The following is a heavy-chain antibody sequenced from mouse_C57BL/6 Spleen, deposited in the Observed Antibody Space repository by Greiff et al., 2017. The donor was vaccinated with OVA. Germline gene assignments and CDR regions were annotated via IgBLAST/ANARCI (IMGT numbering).Heavy chain of an antibody. CDR1: GFTFSSYA. CDR2: ISDGGSYT. CDR3: ASNWEGGYYCDY. Sequence: EVKLVESGGGLVKPGGSLKLSCAASGFTFSSYAMSWVRQTPEKRLEWVATISDGGSYTYYPDNVKGRFTISRDNAKNNLYLQMSHLKSEDTAMYYCASNWEGGYYCDYWGQGTTLTVAS. J-gene: IGHJ2*01. V-gene: IGHV5-4*03. D-gene: IGHD4-1*01.